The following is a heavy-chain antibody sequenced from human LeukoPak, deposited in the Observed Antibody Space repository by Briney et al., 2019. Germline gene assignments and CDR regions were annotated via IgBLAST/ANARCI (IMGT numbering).Heavy chain of an antibody. Sequence: PSETLSLTCTVSGASITYYYGDRIRHLPGKGLEWIGYIYYSGSTNYNPSLTSRVTMSIDTSNNQFSLKLTSVSAADTAIYYCARHGARGQPFDYWGQGILVTVSS. J-gene: IGHJ4*02. V-gene: IGHV4-59*08. CDR2: IYYSGST. D-gene: IGHD1-26*01. CDR3: ARHGARGQPFDY. CDR1: GASITYYY.